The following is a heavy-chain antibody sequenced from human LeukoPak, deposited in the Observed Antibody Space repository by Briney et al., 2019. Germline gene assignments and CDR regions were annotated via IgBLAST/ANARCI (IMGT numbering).Heavy chain of an antibody. CDR2: MNPNSGNT. D-gene: IGHD3-9*01. V-gene: IGHV1-8*01. Sequence: GASVKVSCKASGYTFTSYDINWVRQATGQGLEWMGWMNPNSGNTGYAQKFQGRVTMTRNTSISTAYMELSSLTSEDTAVYYCARGDGRYFDWLFGRDFDYWGQGTLVTVSS. J-gene: IGHJ4*02. CDR3: ARGDGRYFDWLFGRDFDY. CDR1: GYTFTSYD.